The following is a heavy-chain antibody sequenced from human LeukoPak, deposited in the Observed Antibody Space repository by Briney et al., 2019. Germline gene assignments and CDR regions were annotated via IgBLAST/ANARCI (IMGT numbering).Heavy chain of an antibody. J-gene: IGHJ4*02. CDR3: ARDNYYYDSSGYYLFDY. V-gene: IGHV4-34*01. Sequence: SETLSLTCTVSGGPISSYYWSWIRQPPGKGLEWIGEINHSGSTNYNPSLKSRVTISVDTSKNQFSLKLSSVTAADTAVYYCARDNYYYDSSGYYLFDYWGQGTLVTVSS. CDR1: GGPISSYY. CDR2: INHSGST. D-gene: IGHD3-22*01.